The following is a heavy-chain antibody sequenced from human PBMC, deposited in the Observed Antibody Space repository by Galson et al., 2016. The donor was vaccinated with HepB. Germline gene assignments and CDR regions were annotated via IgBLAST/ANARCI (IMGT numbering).Heavy chain of an antibody. V-gene: IGHV5-10-1*01. CDR2: IDPSDSYT. J-gene: IGHJ4*02. D-gene: IGHD3-10*01. CDR3: SIFYFDSGSYYNPDY. CDR1: TVNFIRYW. Sequence: QSGAEVKKPGESLRISCQGSTVNFIRYWISWVRQMPGKGLEWMGRIDPSDSYTKYNQSFQGHVTFSLDKSISTAYLQWSGLKASDTAMYYWSIFYFDSGSYYNPDYWGQGTLVTVSS.